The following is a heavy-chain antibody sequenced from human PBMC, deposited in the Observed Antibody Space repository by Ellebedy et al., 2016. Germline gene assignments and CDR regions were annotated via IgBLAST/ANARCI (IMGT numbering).Heavy chain of an antibody. CDR2: ISSSGSLK. J-gene: IGHJ4*02. D-gene: IGHD1-26*01. CDR3: TREAGGSFVDS. CDR1: GFTFSSYS. V-gene: IGHV3-48*04. Sequence: GESLKISXVVSGFTFSSYSFNWIRQAPGKGLEWVSHISSSGSLKFYADSLRDRFTISRDNAKNLLHLQMNSLTAEDTAVYFCTREAGGSFVDSWGQGVLVTVSS.